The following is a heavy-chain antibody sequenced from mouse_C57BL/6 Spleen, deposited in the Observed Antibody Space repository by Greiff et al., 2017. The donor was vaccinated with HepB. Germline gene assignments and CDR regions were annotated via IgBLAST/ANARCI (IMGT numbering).Heavy chain of an antibody. V-gene: IGHV1-50*01. D-gene: IGHD1-1*01. CDR1: GYTFTSYW. CDR3: ARDYGAW. Sequence: QVQLQQPGAELVKPGASVKLSCKASGYTFTSYWMQWVKQRPGQGLEWIGEIDPSDSYTNYNQKFKGKATLTVDTSSSTAYMQLSSRTAEDSAVYYCARDYGAWWGQGTLVTVSA. J-gene: IGHJ3*02. CDR2: IDPSDSYT.